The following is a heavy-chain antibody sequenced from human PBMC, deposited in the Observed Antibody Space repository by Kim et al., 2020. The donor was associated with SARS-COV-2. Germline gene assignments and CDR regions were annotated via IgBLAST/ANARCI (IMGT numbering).Heavy chain of an antibody. CDR3: TSGPYYYDGAAYYHDY. V-gene: IGHV3-49*03. CDR1: GLTFADYA. D-gene: IGHD3-22*01. J-gene: IGHJ4*02. Sequence: GGSLRLSCTTSGLTFADYAMSWFRQAPGKGLEWVAFIRSKRYDETTEYAASVKGRFIISRDDSKRIAYLQMNGLKTEDTAVYYCTSGPYYYDGAAYYHDYWGQGTLVTVSS. CDR2: IRSKRYDETT.